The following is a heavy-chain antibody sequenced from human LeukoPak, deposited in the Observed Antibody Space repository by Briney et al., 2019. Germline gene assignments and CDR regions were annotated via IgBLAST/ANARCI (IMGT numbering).Heavy chain of an antibody. V-gene: IGHV3-53*01. CDR2: IYSGGST. J-gene: IGHJ6*02. Sequence: GGSLRLSCAASGFTVSSNYMSWVRQAPGKGLERVSVIYSGGSTYYADSVKGRFTISRDNAKNSLYLQMNSLRAEDTAVYYCARELDYGDYALPYYYYGMDVWGQGTTVTVSS. CDR1: GFTVSSNY. CDR3: ARELDYGDYALPYYYYGMDV. D-gene: IGHD4-17*01.